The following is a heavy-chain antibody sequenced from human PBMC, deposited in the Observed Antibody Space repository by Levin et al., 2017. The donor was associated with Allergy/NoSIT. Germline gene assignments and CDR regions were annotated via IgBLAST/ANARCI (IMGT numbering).Heavy chain of an antibody. Sequence: SLKISCAASGFTFDDYAMHWVRQAPGKGLEWVSGISWNSGSIGYADSVKGRFTISRDSAKNSLYLQMNSLRAEDTALYYCAKGAESSGSGNVFDVWGQGTMVTVSS. D-gene: IGHD3-22*01. CDR3: AKGAESSGSGNVFDV. J-gene: IGHJ3*01. V-gene: IGHV3-9*01. CDR1: GFTFDDYA. CDR2: ISWNSGSI.